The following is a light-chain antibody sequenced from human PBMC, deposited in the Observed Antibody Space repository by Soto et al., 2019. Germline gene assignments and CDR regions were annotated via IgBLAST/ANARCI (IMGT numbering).Light chain of an antibody. CDR1: SSNVGSNT. Sequence: QSVLTQPPSASGTPGQRATISCSGSSSNVGSNTVNWYQQLPGTAPKLLIYSNNQRPSGVPDRFSGSKSGTSASLAISGLQSGDEADYYCAAWDDSLNAYVFATGTKVTVL. CDR2: SNN. V-gene: IGLV1-44*01. CDR3: AAWDDSLNAYV. J-gene: IGLJ1*01.